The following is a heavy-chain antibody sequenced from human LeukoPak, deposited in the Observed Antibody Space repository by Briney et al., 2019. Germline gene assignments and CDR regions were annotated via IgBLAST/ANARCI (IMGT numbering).Heavy chain of an antibody. CDR2: ISGRGGST. CDR3: AKEAGCGGDPRQACYYYMDA. V-gene: IGHV3-23*01. CDR1: GFTFSGYA. J-gene: IGHJ6*03. D-gene: IGHD2-21*02. Sequence: GGSLRLSCAASGFTFSGYAMSWVRQAPGKGLEWVSAISGRGGSTYYADSVKGRFTISRDNSTNTLYLQMNSLRAEDTAVYYCAKEAGCGGDPRQACYYYMDAWGKGTTVTISS.